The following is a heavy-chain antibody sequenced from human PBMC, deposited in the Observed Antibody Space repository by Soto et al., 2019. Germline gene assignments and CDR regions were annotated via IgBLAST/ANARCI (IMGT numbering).Heavy chain of an antibody. CDR3: ARERVVVASTGPDYYGMDV. CDR2: INPNSGGT. CDR1: GYTFTGYY. D-gene: IGHD2-15*01. J-gene: IGHJ6*02. V-gene: IGHV1-2*04. Sequence: ASVKVSCKASGYTFTGYYMHWVRQAPGQGLEWMGWINPNSGGTNYAQKFQGWVTMTRDTSISPAYMELGRLGSDDTAGYYCARERVVVASTGPDYYGMDVWGQGTTVTVSS.